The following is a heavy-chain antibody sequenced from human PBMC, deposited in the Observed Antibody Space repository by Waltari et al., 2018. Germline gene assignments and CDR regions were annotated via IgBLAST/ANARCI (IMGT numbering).Heavy chain of an antibody. Sequence: QVQLQGSGPGLVKPSETLSLMCTVSGVSITNSAYYWAWIRQSPGKGLEWIGSLYYSGDTYYHPSLKSRVTISGDTSKNQFSLRLSSVTAADTAVYYCARGDGYNLFDYWGQGTLVTVSS. CDR3: ARGDGYNLFDY. J-gene: IGHJ4*02. CDR1: GVSITNSAYY. CDR2: LYYSGDT. D-gene: IGHD5-12*01. V-gene: IGHV4-39*07.